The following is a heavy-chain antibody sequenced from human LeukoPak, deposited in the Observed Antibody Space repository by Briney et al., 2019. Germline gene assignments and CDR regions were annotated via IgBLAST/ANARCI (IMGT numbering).Heavy chain of an antibody. D-gene: IGHD5-18*01. Sequence: SETLSLTCTVSGGSVSSDGYYWSWIRQHPGKGLEWIGNIYYSGRTYYNPSLKSRVTISVDTPKNQFSLKLSSVTAADTAVYYCARETRISYSYFHYWGQGTLVTVSS. CDR1: GGSVSSDGYY. J-gene: IGHJ4*02. V-gene: IGHV4-31*03. CDR2: IYYSGRT. CDR3: ARETRISYSYFHY.